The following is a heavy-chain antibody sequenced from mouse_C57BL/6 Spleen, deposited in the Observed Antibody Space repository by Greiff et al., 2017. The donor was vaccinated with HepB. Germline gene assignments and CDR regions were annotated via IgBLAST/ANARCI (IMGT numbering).Heavy chain of an antibody. CDR1: GFSFNTYA. Sequence: DVMLVESGGGLVQPKGSLKLSCAASGFSFNTYAMNWVRQAPGKGLEWVARIRSKSNNYATYYADSVKDRFTISRDDSESMLYLQMNNLKTEDTAMYYCVRSSFGYWGQGTLVTVSA. CDR3: VRSSFGY. V-gene: IGHV10-1*01. CDR2: IRSKSNNYAT. J-gene: IGHJ3*01.